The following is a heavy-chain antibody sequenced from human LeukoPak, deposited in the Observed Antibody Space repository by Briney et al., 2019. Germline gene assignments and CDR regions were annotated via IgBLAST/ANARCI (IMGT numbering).Heavy chain of an antibody. CDR1: GFTFSSYS. D-gene: IGHD3-3*01. V-gene: IGHV3-21*01. Sequence: GGSLRLSCAASGFTFSSYSMNWVRQAPGKGLEWVSSISSSSSYIYYADSVKGRFTISRDNAKNSLYLQMNSRRAEDTAVYYCARDLAGVASLWGQGTLVTVSS. J-gene: IGHJ4*02. CDR3: ARDLAGVASL. CDR2: ISSSSSYI.